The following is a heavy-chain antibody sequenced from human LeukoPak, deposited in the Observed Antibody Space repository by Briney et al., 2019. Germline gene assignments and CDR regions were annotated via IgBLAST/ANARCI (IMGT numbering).Heavy chain of an antibody. J-gene: IGHJ4*02. CDR3: ARFVDYGGNSVLYYFDY. Sequence: SVKVSCKASGFTFTSSAMQWVRQARGQRLEWIGWIVVGSGNTNYAQKFQERVTITRDMSTSTAYMELSRLRSDDTAVYYCARFVDYGGNSVLYYFDYWGQGTLVTVSS. CDR1: GFTFTSSA. D-gene: IGHD4-23*01. V-gene: IGHV1-58*02. CDR2: IVVGSGNT.